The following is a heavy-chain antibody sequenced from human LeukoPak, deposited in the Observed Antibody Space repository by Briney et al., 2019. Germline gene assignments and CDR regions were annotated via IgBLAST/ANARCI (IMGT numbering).Heavy chain of an antibody. CDR2: ISGSGGST. CDR3: AKGGGSDYYYYYGMDV. CDR1: GFTFSSYA. Sequence: GGSLRLSCAASGFTFSSYAMSWVRQAPGKGLEWVSVISGSGGSTYYADSVKGRFTISRDNSKNTLHLQMNSLRAEDTAVYYCAKGGGSDYYYYYGMDVWGQGTTVTVSS. J-gene: IGHJ6*02. V-gene: IGHV3-23*01. D-gene: IGHD3-10*01.